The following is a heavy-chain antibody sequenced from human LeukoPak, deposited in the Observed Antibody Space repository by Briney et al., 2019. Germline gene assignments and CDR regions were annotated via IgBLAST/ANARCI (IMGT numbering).Heavy chain of an antibody. D-gene: IGHD2-2*01. Sequence: GGSLRLSCAASGFTFSSYSMNWVRQAPGKGLEWVSSISSSSSYIYYADSVKGRFTISRDNAKNSLYLQMNSLRAEDTAVYYCARELGGDQLLVLDAFDIWGQGTMVTVPS. V-gene: IGHV3-21*01. J-gene: IGHJ3*02. CDR2: ISSSSSYI. CDR3: ARELGGDQLLVLDAFDI. CDR1: GFTFSSYS.